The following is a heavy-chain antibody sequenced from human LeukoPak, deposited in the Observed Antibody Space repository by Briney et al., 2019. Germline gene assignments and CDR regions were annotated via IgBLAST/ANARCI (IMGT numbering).Heavy chain of an antibody. CDR1: GFTFSDYY. V-gene: IGHV3-11*01. CDR2: ISSSGSTI. Sequence: GGSLRLSCAASGFTFSDYYMSWIRQAPEKGLEWVSYISSSGSTIYYADSVKGRFTISRDNAKNSLYLQMNSLRAEDTAVYYCAREAIKTTYYDFWSGSPGYYGMDVWGQGTTVTVSS. J-gene: IGHJ6*02. D-gene: IGHD3-3*01. CDR3: AREAIKTTYYDFWSGSPGYYGMDV.